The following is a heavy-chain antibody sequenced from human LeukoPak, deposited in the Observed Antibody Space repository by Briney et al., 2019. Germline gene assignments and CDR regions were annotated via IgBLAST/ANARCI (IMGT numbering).Heavy chain of an antibody. D-gene: IGHD6-19*01. CDR3: ARADSSGSYFDY. CDR1: GGTFSSYA. J-gene: IGHJ4*02. V-gene: IGHV1-69*05. CDR2: IIPIFGTA. Sequence: SVKVSCRASGGTFSSYAISWVRQAPGQGLEWMGRIIPIFGTANYAQKFQGRVTITTDESTSTAYMELSSLRSEDTAVYYCARADSSGSYFDYWGQGTLVTVSS.